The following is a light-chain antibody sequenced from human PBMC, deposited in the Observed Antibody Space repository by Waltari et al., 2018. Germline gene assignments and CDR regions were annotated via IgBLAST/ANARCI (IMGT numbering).Light chain of an antibody. J-gene: IGKJ4*01. CDR2: GAS. V-gene: IGKV3-20*01. CDR3: QQYDGSSVT. Sequence: EIALTLSPGTLSLSPGERATLPCRASQTITGSWLTWYQRKPGQAPRLPIYGASIRATGIPVRFSGSGSGTDFTLTISRLEPEDFAVYYCQQYDGSSVTFGGGTKVEVK. CDR1: QTITGSW.